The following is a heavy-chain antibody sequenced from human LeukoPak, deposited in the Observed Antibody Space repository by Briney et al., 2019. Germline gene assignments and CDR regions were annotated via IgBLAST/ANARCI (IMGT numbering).Heavy chain of an antibody. CDR3: ARVADYYGSGSYSGYFDY. V-gene: IGHV1-69*05. D-gene: IGHD3-10*01. J-gene: IGHJ4*02. Sequence: SVKVSCKASGGTFSSYAISWVRQAPGQGLEWMGRIIPIFGTANYAQKFQGRVTITTDESTSTAYMELSSLRSEDAAVYYCARVADYYGSGSYSGYFDYWGQGTLVTVSS. CDR2: IIPIFGTA. CDR1: GGTFSSYA.